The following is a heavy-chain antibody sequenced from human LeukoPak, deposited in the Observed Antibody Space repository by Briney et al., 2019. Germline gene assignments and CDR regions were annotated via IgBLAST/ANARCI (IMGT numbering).Heavy chain of an antibody. D-gene: IGHD3-10*02. Sequence: GGSLRLSCAASGFTFSSYAMSWVRQGPGEGLEWVSAIRGSGGSTYYADSVKGRFTISRDNAKNSLYLQMNSLRAEDTAVYYCAELGITMIGGVWGKGTTVTISS. J-gene: IGHJ6*04. CDR2: IRGSGGST. CDR3: AELGITMIGGV. CDR1: GFTFSSYA. V-gene: IGHV3-23*01.